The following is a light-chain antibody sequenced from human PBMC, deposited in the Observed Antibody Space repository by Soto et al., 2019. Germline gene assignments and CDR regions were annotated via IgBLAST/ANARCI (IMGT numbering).Light chain of an antibody. Sequence: EIVLTQSPGTLSLSPGERATLSCRTSQIVSTNYLAWYQQKPGQAPMLLIYGASNRATGIPDRFSGSGSGTDFTSTINRLEPEDVAVYYCKQYGSSETFGQGTKLEIK. CDR3: KQYGSSET. V-gene: IGKV3-20*01. J-gene: IGKJ2*01. CDR2: GAS. CDR1: QIVSTNY.